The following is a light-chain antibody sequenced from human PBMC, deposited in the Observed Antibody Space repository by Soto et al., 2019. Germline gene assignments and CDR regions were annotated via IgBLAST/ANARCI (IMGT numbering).Light chain of an antibody. Sequence: EIVMTQSPATLSVSPGERATLSCRASQSVSSNLAWYQQKPGQAPRLLIYGASTRATGIPDRFSGSGSGTDFTLTISRLEPEDFAVYYCQQYDSSAGTFGQGTKVDIK. V-gene: IGKV3-15*01. CDR1: QSVSSN. J-gene: IGKJ1*01. CDR3: QQYDSSAGT. CDR2: GAS.